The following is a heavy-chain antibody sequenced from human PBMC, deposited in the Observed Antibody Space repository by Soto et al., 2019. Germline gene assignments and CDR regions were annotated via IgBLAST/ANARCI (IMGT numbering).Heavy chain of an antibody. CDR2: INAGNGNT. CDR3: AATLDSGSSYYYYGMDV. Sequence: ASVKVSCKASGYTFTSYAIHWVRQAPGQRLEWMGWINAGNGNTKYSQKFQERVTITRDMSTSTAYMELSSLRSEDTAVYYCAATLDSGSSYYYYGMDVWGQGTTVTVSS. D-gene: IGHD1-26*01. J-gene: IGHJ6*02. CDR1: GYTFTSYA. V-gene: IGHV1-3*01.